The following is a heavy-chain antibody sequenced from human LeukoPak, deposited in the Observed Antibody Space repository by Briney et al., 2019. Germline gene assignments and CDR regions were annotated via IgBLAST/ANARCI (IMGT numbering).Heavy chain of an antibody. V-gene: IGHV3-66*01. CDR3: ARRSAARDAFDI. CDR2: IYSGGST. J-gene: IGHJ3*02. D-gene: IGHD6-6*01. CDR1: GFTVSNNY. Sequence: GGSLGLSCAASGFTVSNNYINWVRQAPGKGLEWVSVIYSGGSTYYADSVKGRFTISRDNAKNTLYLQMNSLRAEDTAVYYCARRSAARDAFDIWGQGTMVTVSS.